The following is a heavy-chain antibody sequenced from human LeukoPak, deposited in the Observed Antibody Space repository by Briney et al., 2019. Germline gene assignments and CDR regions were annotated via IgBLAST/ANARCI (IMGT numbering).Heavy chain of an antibody. D-gene: IGHD3-16*02. V-gene: IGHV4-34*01. CDR2: INHSGGT. CDR3: ARGVRVGARERYYDYVWGSYRFAPGGMDV. J-gene: IGHJ6*02. CDR1: GGSFSGYY. Sequence: SETLSLTCAVYGGSFSGYYWSWIRQPPGKGLEWIGEINHSGGTNYNPSLKSRVTISVDTSKNQFSLKLSSVTAADTAVYYCARGVRVGARERYYDYVWGSYRFAPGGMDVWGQGTTVTVSS.